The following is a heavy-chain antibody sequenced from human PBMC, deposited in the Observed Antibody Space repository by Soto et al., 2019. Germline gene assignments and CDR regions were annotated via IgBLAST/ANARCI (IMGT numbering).Heavy chain of an antibody. CDR1: GFTFSSYW. D-gene: IGHD3-10*01. V-gene: IGHV3-74*01. Sequence: DVQLVESGGGLVRPGGSLRLSCAASGFTFSSYWMHWVRQVPGKGLVWVSRINEYGSTINYADSVKGRFTISRDNSKKTLYWEMHSMRAEGAAVYYFTRDSGGGGAYWGQGTLVTVSS. J-gene: IGHJ4*02. CDR3: TRDSGGGGAY. CDR2: INEYGSTI.